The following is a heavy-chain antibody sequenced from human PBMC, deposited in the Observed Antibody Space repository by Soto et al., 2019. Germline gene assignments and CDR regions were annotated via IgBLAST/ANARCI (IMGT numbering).Heavy chain of an antibody. J-gene: IGHJ4*02. D-gene: IGHD2-21*02. CDR1: GGTFSSYA. Sequence: QVQLVQSGAEVKKPGSSVKVSCKASGGTFSSYAISWVRQAPGQGLEWMGWINPNSGGTNYAQKFQGRVTMTRDTSISTAYMELSRLRSDDTAVYYCAREGPVFVVVTAPADYWGQGTLVTVSS. V-gene: IGHV1-2*02. CDR3: AREGPVFVVVTAPADY. CDR2: INPNSGGT.